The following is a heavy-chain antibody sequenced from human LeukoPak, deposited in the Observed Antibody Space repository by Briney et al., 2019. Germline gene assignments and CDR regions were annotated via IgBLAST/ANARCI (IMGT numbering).Heavy chain of an antibody. CDR2: IRYDGINK. Sequence: PGGSLRLSCAASGFTFSSYGLHWVRQAPGKGLEWVAFIRYDGINKYYADSVKGRFTISRDNSKNTLYLQMNSLRAEDTAVYYCAKDRGYSSVWFDPWGQGTLVTVSS. J-gene: IGHJ5*02. V-gene: IGHV3-30*02. D-gene: IGHD6-19*01. CDR3: AKDRGYSSVWFDP. CDR1: GFTFSSYG.